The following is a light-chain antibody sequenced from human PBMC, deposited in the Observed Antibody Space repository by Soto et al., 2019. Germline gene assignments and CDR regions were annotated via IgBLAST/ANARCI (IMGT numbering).Light chain of an antibody. Sequence: QSALTQPASVSGSPGQSMTISSTGTGSDVWTYYLVSWYQQHPGKVPNLMIDEGTTRPSGVSDRFWGSESGNTASLTITGLQAEDEANYDSCSYAGDNIFVFGTGTKVTVL. CDR3: CSYAGDNIFV. V-gene: IGLV2-23*01. J-gene: IGLJ1*01. CDR2: EGT. CDR1: GSDVWTYYL.